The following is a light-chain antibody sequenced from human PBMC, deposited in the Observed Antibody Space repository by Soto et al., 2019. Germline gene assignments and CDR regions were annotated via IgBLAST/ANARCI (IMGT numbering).Light chain of an antibody. CDR3: SSYTSSTPYV. Sequence: QSVLTQPASVSGSPGQSISISCTGTSSDVGGYNYVSWYQQQPGKAPKLMIYEVSSRPPGVSDRFSGSKSGNTASLTISGLQAEDEADYYCSSYTSSTPYVFGTGTKVTVL. CDR1: SSDVGGYNY. CDR2: EVS. V-gene: IGLV2-14*01. J-gene: IGLJ1*01.